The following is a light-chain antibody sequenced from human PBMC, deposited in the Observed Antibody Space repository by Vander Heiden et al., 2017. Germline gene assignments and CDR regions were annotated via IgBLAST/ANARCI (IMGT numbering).Light chain of an antibody. Sequence: DIVMTQSPDSLAVSLGERATINCKSSQSVLYSSNNKNYLAWYQQKPGQPPKLLIYWASTRESGVPDRFSGSGSGTDFTLTISSLQAEDVAVYYCLQHVYTLTWTFGQGTKVEVK. CDR1: QSVLYSSNNKNY. CDR2: WAS. V-gene: IGKV4-1*01. CDR3: LQHVYTLTWT. J-gene: IGKJ1*01.